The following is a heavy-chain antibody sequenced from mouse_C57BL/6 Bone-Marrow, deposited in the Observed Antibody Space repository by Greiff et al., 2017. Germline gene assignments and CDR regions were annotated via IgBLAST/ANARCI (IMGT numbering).Heavy chain of an antibody. J-gene: IGHJ4*01. V-gene: IGHV5-6*01. CDR3: SRQGANAMDS. CDR2: ISSGGSYT. Sequence: EVQLVESGGDLVKPGGSLKLSCAASGFTFSSYGMSWVRQTPDKRLEWVATISSGGSYTYYPDSVKGRFTISSDNAKNTLYLQMNSRKSEDTAMYYCSRQGANAMDSWGQGTSVTVSS. CDR1: GFTFSSYG.